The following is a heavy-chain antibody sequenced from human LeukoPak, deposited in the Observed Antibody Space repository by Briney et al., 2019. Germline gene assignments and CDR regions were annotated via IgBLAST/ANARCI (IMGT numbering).Heavy chain of an antibody. CDR3: AKASRFGYSYGPREYFYYMDV. Sequence: PGGSLRLSCAASGFTFTSFGMGWVRQAPGKGLEWVSTISGSGGSTYYADSVKGRFTISRDNSKNTLYLQMNTLRAEDTAVYYCAKASRFGYSYGPREYFYYMDVWGKGTTVTISS. CDR2: ISGSGGST. V-gene: IGHV3-23*01. D-gene: IGHD5-18*01. J-gene: IGHJ6*03. CDR1: GFTFTSFG.